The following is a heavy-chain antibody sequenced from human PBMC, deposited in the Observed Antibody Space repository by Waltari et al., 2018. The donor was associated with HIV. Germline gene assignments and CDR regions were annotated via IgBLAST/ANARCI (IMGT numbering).Heavy chain of an antibody. D-gene: IGHD6-13*01. J-gene: IGHJ4*02. V-gene: IGHV3-74*01. Sequence: EVQLVESGGGLVQLGGSLRLSCEAFGFTFSNYWMHWVRQAPGKGLVWVSRINSDGSSTNYAGSVKGRFTVSRDNAKNTLYLQMNSLRAEDTAVYYCARDLYSRNGDDYWGQGTLVTVSS. CDR2: INSDGSST. CDR3: ARDLYSRNGDDY. CDR1: GFTFSNYW.